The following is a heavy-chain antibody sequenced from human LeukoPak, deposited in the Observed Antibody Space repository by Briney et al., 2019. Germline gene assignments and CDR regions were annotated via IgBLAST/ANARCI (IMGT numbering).Heavy chain of an antibody. J-gene: IGHJ4*02. CDR1: GGSISSGGYS. CDR3: ARDGDYYDSSGSFDS. D-gene: IGHD3-22*01. V-gene: IGHV4-30-2*01. CDR2: IYHSGST. Sequence: RTSETLSLTCAVSGGSISSGGYSWSWIRQPPGKGLEWIGYIYHSGSTYYNPYLKSRVTISVDRSKNQFSLKLSSVTAADTAVYYCARDGDYYDSSGSFDSWGQGTLVTVSS.